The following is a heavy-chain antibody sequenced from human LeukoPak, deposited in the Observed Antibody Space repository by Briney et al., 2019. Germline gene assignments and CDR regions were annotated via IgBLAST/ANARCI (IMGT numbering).Heavy chain of an antibody. V-gene: IGHV3-23*01. J-gene: IGHJ4*02. CDR3: AKTTAGYSSGRYPGWPVDY. D-gene: IGHD6-19*01. CDR2: ISGSGGST. CDR1: GFTFGSYA. Sequence: QPGGSLRLSCAASGFTFGSYAMYWVRQAPGKGLEWVSGISGSGGSTFYADSVKGRFTISRDSSENTVYLQMNSLRADDTAVYYCAKTTAGYSSGRYPGWPVDYWGQGTLVTVSS.